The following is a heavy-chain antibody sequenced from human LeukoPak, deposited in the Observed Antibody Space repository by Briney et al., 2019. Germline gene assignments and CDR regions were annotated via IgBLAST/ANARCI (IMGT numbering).Heavy chain of an antibody. Sequence: GGSLRLSCAASGFTFSSFAMSWVRQAPGKGLEWVSGISGSGGSTYYADSVKGRFTISRDNSKNTLYLQMNSLRAEDTAVYYRAKEAIVVVPAAGDYWGQGTLVTVSS. V-gene: IGHV3-23*01. D-gene: IGHD2-2*01. J-gene: IGHJ4*02. CDR2: ISGSGGST. CDR1: GFTFSSFA. CDR3: AKEAIVVVPAAGDY.